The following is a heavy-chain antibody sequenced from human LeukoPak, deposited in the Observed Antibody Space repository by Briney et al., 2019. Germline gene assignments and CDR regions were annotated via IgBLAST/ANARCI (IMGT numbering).Heavy chain of an antibody. V-gene: IGHV4-38-2*02. Sequence: SETLSLTCTVSGYSISNGYYWGWIRQPPGKGLEWVGSISHRGSTYYNPSLRSRITISLDRSKQKFSLKLTPVTAADTAVYFCARGAEYYAIWRGYAGYSDYWGQGISVTVSS. CDR2: ISHRGST. J-gene: IGHJ4*02. CDR3: ARGAEYYAIWRGYAGYSDY. CDR1: GYSISNGYY. D-gene: IGHD3-3*01.